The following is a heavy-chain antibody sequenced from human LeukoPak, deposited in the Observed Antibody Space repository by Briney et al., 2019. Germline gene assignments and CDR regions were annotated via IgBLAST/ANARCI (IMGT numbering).Heavy chain of an antibody. CDR2: ISAYNGNT. D-gene: IGHD3-16*02. CDR3: ARVNGHYVWGSYRYYFDY. V-gene: IGHV1-18*01. J-gene: IGHJ4*02. CDR1: GYTFTIYG. Sequence: GASVTVSCKASGYTFTIYGMSWVRQAPGQGLEWMGWISAYNGNTNYAQTPQGRVTMTTDTSTSTAYMELRSLRSDDTAVYYCARVNGHYVWGSYRYYFDYWGQGTLVTVSS.